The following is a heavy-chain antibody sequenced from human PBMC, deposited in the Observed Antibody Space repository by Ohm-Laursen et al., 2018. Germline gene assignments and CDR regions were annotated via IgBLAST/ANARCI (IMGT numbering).Heavy chain of an antibody. CDR1: GGKFSDHG. Sequence: GSSVKVSCKTSGGKFSDHGINWVRQAPGQGLEWMGRIIPLLNIINYAQTFQDRVTFTADKSTSTVYMELTALRSGELSSLRSDDTAVYYCARGRHVCGADTCYQSFDIWGQGTMVTVSS. D-gene: IGHD2-21*02. CDR2: IIPLLNII. CDR3: ARGRHVCGADTCYQSFDI. V-gene: IGHV1-69*04. J-gene: IGHJ3*02.